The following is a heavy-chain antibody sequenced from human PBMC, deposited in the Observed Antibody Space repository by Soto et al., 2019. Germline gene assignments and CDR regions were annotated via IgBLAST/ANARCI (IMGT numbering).Heavy chain of an antibody. CDR3: ARDVLLRGWFDP. V-gene: IGHV4-59*01. D-gene: IGHD3-10*01. J-gene: IGHJ5*02. CDR1: GVSISSYY. Sequence: ETLSLTCTVSGVSISSYYWSWIRQPPGKGLEWIGYIYYSGSTNYNPSLKSRVTISVDTSKNQFSLKLSSVTAADTAVYYCARDVLLRGWFDPWGQGTLVTVSS. CDR2: IYYSGST.